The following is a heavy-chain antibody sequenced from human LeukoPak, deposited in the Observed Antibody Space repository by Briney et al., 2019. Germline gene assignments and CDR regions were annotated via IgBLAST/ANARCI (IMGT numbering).Heavy chain of an antibody. D-gene: IGHD5-18*01. CDR1: GFIFTDYA. V-gene: IGHV3-30-3*01. Sequence: TGGSLRLSCAASGFIFTDYAMHWVRQAPGKGLEWVAVISYDGSDKYYADAVKGRLSISRDNSKNTLYPQMNTLRAEDTAFYYGGGHTAMVGCCWGQGTLVTVPQ. CDR3: GGHTAMVGCC. J-gene: IGHJ4*02. CDR2: ISYDGSDK.